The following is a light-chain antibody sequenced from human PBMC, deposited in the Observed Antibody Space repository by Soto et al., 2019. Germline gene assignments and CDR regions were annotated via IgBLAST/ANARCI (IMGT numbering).Light chain of an antibody. CDR3: CSYAGSYTWV. J-gene: IGLJ3*02. V-gene: IGLV2-11*01. Sequence: QSALTQPRSVSGSPGQSVTISCTGTSSDVGAYNFVSWYQQHPGKAPKVMIYDVSKGPSGVPDRFSGSKSGNTASLTISGLQAEDEADYYCCSYAGSYTWVFGGGTKLKVL. CDR2: DVS. CDR1: SSDVGAYNF.